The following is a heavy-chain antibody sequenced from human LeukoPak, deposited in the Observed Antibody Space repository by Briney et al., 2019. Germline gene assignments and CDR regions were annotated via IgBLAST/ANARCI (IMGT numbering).Heavy chain of an antibody. V-gene: IGHV1-45*02. Sequence: GSSVKVSCKASGYTFTYRYLHWVRQAPGQALEWMGWITPFNGNTNYAQKFQDRGTITRDRSMSTAYMELSSLRSEDTAMYYCASRYCSSTSCYEFDIWGQGTMVTVSS. J-gene: IGHJ3*02. D-gene: IGHD2-2*01. CDR1: GYTFTYRY. CDR3: ASRYCSSTSCYEFDI. CDR2: ITPFNGNT.